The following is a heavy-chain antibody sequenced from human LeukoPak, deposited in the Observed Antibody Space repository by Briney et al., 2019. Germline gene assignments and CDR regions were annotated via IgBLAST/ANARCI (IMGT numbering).Heavy chain of an antibody. J-gene: IGHJ4*02. D-gene: IGHD3-10*01. Sequence: PGGSLRLSCAASGFTFSSYSMNWVRQAPGKGLEWVSSISSSSSYIYYADSVKGRFTISRDNAKNSLYLQTNSLRAEDTAVYYCARDHTPSDYYGSGSYYSLGYWGQGTLVTVSS. CDR1: GFTFSSYS. CDR3: ARDHTPSDYYGSGSYYSLGY. CDR2: ISSSSSYI. V-gene: IGHV3-21*01.